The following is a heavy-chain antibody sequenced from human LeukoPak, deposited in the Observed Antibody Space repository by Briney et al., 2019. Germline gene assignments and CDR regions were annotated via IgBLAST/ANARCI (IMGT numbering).Heavy chain of an antibody. Sequence: GGSLGLSCAASGFTFDDSGMSWVRQAPGKGLEWVSGINWNGGSTGYADSVKGRFTISRDNAKNSLYLQMNSLRAEDTAVYYCARDYGSGSSDYWGQGTLVTVSS. CDR2: INWNGGST. J-gene: IGHJ4*02. D-gene: IGHD3-10*01. CDR3: ARDYGSGSSDY. V-gene: IGHV3-20*04. CDR1: GFTFDDSG.